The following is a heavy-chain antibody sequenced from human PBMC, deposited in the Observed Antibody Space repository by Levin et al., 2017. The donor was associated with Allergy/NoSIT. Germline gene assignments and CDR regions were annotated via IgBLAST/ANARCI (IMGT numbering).Heavy chain of an antibody. CDR3: ARAGTTNYGMDV. V-gene: IGHV1-8*01. D-gene: IGHD1-7*01. J-gene: IGHJ6*02. CDR1: GYTFTSYD. Sequence: ASVKVSCKASGYTFTSYDINWVRQATGQGLEWMGWMNPNSGNTGYAQKFQGRVTMTRNTSISTAYMELSSLRSEDTAVYYCARAGTTNYGMDVWGQGTTVTVSS. CDR2: MNPNSGNT.